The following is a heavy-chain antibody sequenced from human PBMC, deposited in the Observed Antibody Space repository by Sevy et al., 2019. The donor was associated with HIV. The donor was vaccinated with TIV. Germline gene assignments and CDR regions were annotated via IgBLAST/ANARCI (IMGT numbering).Heavy chain of an antibody. Sequence: GGSLRLSCAASGFTFSSYRMNWVRQAPGKGLEWVANINRDGSEKYYVDSVKGRFTISRDNAKNSVSLQMNSLRAEETAVYYCARVAIPATGPFDLYYFDYWGQGTLVTVSS. CDR3: ARVAIPATGPFDLYYFDY. J-gene: IGHJ4*02. V-gene: IGHV3-7*04. CDR2: INRDGSEK. D-gene: IGHD6-25*01. CDR1: GFTFSSYR.